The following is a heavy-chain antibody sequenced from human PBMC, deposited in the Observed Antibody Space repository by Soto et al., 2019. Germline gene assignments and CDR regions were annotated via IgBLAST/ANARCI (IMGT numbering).Heavy chain of an antibody. J-gene: IGHJ4*02. CDR2: ISAYNGNT. Sequence: ASVKVSWKASGYTFTSYGISGGRQAPGQGLEWMGWISAYNGNTNYAQKLQGRVTMTTDTSTSTAYMELRSLRSDDTAVYYCARSTDIAVSTSVSYFDYWGQRTLVTVSS. CDR1: GYTFTSYG. V-gene: IGHV1-18*04. CDR3: ARSTDIAVSTSVSYFDY. D-gene: IGHD2-15*01.